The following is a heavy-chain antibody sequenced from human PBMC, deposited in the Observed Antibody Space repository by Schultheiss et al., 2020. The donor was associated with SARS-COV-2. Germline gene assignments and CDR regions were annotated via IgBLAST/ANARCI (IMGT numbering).Heavy chain of an antibody. Sequence: SETLSLTCAVSGGSISSGGYSWSWIRQPPGKGLEWIGYIYHSGSTYYNPSLKSRVTIPVDRSKNQFSLKLSSVTAADTAVYYCARLRKVTTIDYWGQGTLFTVSS. CDR1: GGSISSGGYS. J-gene: IGHJ4*02. V-gene: IGHV4-30-2*01. D-gene: IGHD4-17*01. CDR2: IYHSGST. CDR3: ARLRKVTTIDY.